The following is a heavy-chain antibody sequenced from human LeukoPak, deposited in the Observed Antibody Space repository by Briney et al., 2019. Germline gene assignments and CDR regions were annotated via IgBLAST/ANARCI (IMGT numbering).Heavy chain of an antibody. CDR2: ISGDGGST. D-gene: IGHD1-14*01. V-gene: IGHV3-43*02. J-gene: IGHJ3*02. Sequence: GGSLRLSCAASGFTFDDYAMHWVRQAPGKGLEWVALISGDGGSTYYADSVKGRFTISRDNSKNSLYLQMNSLRNEDTALYYCAKLVDAELGAFDIWGQGTMVTVSS. CDR3: AKLVDAELGAFDI. CDR1: GFTFDDYA.